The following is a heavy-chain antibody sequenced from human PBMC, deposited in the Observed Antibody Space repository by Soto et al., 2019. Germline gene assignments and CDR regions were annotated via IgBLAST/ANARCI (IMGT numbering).Heavy chain of an antibody. V-gene: IGHV1-2*02. J-gene: IGHJ6*02. Sequence: ASVKVSCKASGYTFSDYFIQWLRQAPGQGLEWVAWINPKTAATNYAKKFQDRVTLTSDTSFSTAYLELTRLRPDDTAVYYCARIKWGLDYYSGMDVWGQGTAVTVSS. D-gene: IGHD1-26*01. CDR3: ARIKWGLDYYSGMDV. CDR1: GYTFSDYF. CDR2: INPKTAAT.